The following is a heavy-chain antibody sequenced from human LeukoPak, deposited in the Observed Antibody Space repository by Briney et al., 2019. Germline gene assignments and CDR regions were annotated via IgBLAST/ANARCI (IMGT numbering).Heavy chain of an antibody. J-gene: IGHJ4*02. V-gene: IGHV3-9*01. Sequence: GGSLRLSCAASGFTFSSYAMHWVRQAPGKGLEWVSGISWNSGSIGYADSVKGRFTISRDNAKNSLYLQMNSLRAEDTALYYCAKKGMVGATGFDYWGQGTLVTVSS. CDR2: ISWNSGSI. D-gene: IGHD1-26*01. CDR3: AKKGMVGATGFDY. CDR1: GFTFSSYA.